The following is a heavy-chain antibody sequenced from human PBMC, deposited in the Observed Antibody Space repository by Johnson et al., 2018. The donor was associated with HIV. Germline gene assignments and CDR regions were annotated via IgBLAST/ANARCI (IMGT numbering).Heavy chain of an antibody. CDR2: ISYDGSNK. J-gene: IGHJ3*02. CDR1: GFTFSSYG. Sequence: QVQLVESGGGVVQPGGSLRLSCAASGFTFSSYGMHWVRQAPGKGLEWVAVISYDGSNKYYADSVKGRFTISRDNSKSTLYVQMNSLRVEDTAVYYCAKSTQATILRESGPYGAFHIWGQGTMVTVSS. V-gene: IGHV3-30*18. CDR3: AKSTQATILRESGPYGAFHI. D-gene: IGHD2-2*01.